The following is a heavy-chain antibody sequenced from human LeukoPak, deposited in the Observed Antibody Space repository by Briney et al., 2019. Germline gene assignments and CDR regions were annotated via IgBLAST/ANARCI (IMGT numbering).Heavy chain of an antibody. CDR1: GFTFSSYS. Sequence: GGSLRLSCAASGFTFSSYSMNWVRQAPGKGLEWVSSISSSSSYIYYADSVKGRFTISRDNAKNSLYLQMNSLRAEDTAVYYCARTILVVVPAAIRGGYNWFDPWGQGTLVTVSS. J-gene: IGHJ5*02. CDR2: ISSSSSYI. D-gene: IGHD2-2*02. V-gene: IGHV3-21*01. CDR3: ARTILVVVPAAIRGGYNWFDP.